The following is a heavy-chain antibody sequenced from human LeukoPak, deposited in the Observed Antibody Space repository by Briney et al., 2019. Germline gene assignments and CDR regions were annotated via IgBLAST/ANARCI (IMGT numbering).Heavy chain of an antibody. CDR2: IYTSGST. Sequence: SETLSLTCTVSGGSISSGSYYWSWIRQPAGKGLEWIGRIYTSGSTNYNPSLKSRVTISVDTSKNQFSLKLSSVTAADTAVYYCARDASMDVWGKGTTVTVSS. D-gene: IGHD2-15*01. CDR1: GGSISSGSYY. CDR3: ARDASMDV. V-gene: IGHV4-61*02. J-gene: IGHJ6*03.